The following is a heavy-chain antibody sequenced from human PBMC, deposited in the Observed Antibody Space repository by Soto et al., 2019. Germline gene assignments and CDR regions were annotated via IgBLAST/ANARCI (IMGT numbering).Heavy chain of an antibody. CDR1: GFTFSSYG. CDR3: ERDFGCSSTSCYRGYYYYGMDG. CDR2: IWYDGSNK. V-gene: IGHV3-33*01. D-gene: IGHD2-2*02. J-gene: IGHJ6*02. Sequence: PGGSLRLSCAASGFTFSSYGMHCARQAPGKGLEWVAVIWYDGSNKYYADSVKGRFTISRDNSKNTLYLQMNSLRAEDTGVYYCERDFGCSSTSCYRGYYYYGMDGWGQGTTVTV.